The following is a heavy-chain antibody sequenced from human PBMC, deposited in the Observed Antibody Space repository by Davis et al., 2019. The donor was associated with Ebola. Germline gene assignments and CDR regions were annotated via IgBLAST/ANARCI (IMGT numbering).Heavy chain of an antibody. Sequence: SETLSLTCTVSGGSISSDSYFYSWIRQPPGKGLEWIGDIHYSGDTNSNPSLKGRLSISVDTSKNQFSLKLSSVTAADTAVYYCARVGAATGGELDHWGQGTLVTVSS. V-gene: IGHV4-30-4*01. CDR1: GGSISSDSYF. J-gene: IGHJ4*02. D-gene: IGHD3-16*01. CDR3: ARVGAATGGELDH. CDR2: IHYSGDT.